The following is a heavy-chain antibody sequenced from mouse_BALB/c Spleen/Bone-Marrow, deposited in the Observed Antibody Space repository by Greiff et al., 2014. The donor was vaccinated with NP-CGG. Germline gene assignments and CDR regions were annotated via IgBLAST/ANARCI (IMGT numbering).Heavy chain of an antibody. Sequence: VQVVESGAEPAKPGASVKMSCKASGYTFTSYWMHWVKQRPGQGLEWIGYINPSTGYTEYNQKFKDKATLTADKSSSTAYMQLSSLTSEDSAVYYGARYGNDVFAYWGQGTLVTVSA. CDR2: INPSTGYT. CDR1: GYTFTSYW. V-gene: IGHV1-7*01. CDR3: ARYGNDVFAY. J-gene: IGHJ3*01. D-gene: IGHD2-2*01.